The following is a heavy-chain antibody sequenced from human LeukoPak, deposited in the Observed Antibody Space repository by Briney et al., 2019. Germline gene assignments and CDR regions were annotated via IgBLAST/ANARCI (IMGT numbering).Heavy chain of an antibody. J-gene: IGHJ4*02. Sequence: ASVNVSCKASGYTFTGYYMHWVRQAPGQGLEWMGWINPNSGGTNYAQKFQGRVTMTRDTSISTAYMELSRLRSDDTAVYYCAREHYDILTGYSNFDYWGQGTLVTVSS. CDR3: AREHYDILTGYSNFDY. V-gene: IGHV1-2*02. CDR2: INPNSGGT. CDR1: GYTFTGYY. D-gene: IGHD3-9*01.